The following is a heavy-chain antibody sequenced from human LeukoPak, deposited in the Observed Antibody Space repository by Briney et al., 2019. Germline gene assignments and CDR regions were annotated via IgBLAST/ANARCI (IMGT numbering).Heavy chain of an antibody. Sequence: SETLSLTCAVSGGSISRYYWNWIRQPPGERLEWIGWIHYSGSTAYNPSLESRVTMSVDTSKNQFSLKLSSVTAADTAVYYCARGSENTAMADSPWGQGTLVTVS. J-gene: IGHJ5*02. CDR3: ARGSENTAMADSP. D-gene: IGHD5-18*01. CDR2: IHYSGST. V-gene: IGHV4-59*01. CDR1: GGSISRYY.